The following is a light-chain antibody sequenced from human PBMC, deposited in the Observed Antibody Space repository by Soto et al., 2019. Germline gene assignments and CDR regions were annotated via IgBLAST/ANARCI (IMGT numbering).Light chain of an antibody. J-gene: IGLJ1*01. CDR2: EGS. CDR1: SSDVGSYNL. Sequence: SALTQPASVSGSPGQSITISCTGNSSDVGSYNLVSWYQQHPGKAPKLMIYEGSKRPSGVSNRFSGSKSGNTASLTISGLQAEDEADYYCCSYAGSRYYVFGTGTKVTVL. V-gene: IGLV2-23*01. CDR3: CSYAGSRYYV.